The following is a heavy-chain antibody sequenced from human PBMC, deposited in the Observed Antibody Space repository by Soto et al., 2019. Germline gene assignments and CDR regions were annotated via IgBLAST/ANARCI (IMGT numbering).Heavy chain of an antibody. CDR2: IYHSGGT. V-gene: IGHV4-4*02. CDR3: ATYYDSSGYRFDY. J-gene: IGHJ4*02. CDR1: GGSISNANW. Sequence: PSETLSLTCAVSGGSISNANWWSWVRQPPGKGLEWIGEIYHSGGTNYNPSLKSRVTMSVDKPKNQFSLRLTSVTAADTAVYYCATYYDSSGYRFDYWGQGTLVTVSS. D-gene: IGHD3-22*01.